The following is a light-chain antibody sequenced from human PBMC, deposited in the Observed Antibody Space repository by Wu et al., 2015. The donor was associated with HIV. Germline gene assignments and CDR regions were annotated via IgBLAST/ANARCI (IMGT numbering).Light chain of an antibody. J-gene: IGKJ2*01. Sequence: DIQMTQSPSTLSASVGDRVVITCRASQNVNNWLAWYQQKPGKAPKLLMYKTSSLESGVPSRFSGSGSETEFSLNISSLQPDDFATYYCQQYDTYPNTFGQGTKVEIK. V-gene: IGKV1-5*03. CDR2: KTS. CDR1: QNVNNW. CDR3: QQYDTYPNT.